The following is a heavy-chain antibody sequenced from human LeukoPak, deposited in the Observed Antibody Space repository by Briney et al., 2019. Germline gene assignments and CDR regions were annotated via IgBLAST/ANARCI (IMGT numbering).Heavy chain of an antibody. J-gene: IGHJ5*02. Sequence: GGSLRLSCAASGLTFSSYSMNWVRQAPGKGLEWVSSISSSSSYIYYADSVKGRFTISRDNAKNSLYLQMNSLRAEDTAVYYCARDTSTSRSNWFDPWGQGTLVTVSS. CDR2: ISSSSSYI. CDR3: ARDTSTSRSNWFDP. CDR1: GLTFSSYS. V-gene: IGHV3-21*01. D-gene: IGHD2-2*01.